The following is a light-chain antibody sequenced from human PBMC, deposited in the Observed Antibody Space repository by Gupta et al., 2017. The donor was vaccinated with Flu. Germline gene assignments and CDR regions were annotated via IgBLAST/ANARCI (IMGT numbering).Light chain of an antibody. V-gene: IGKV2-30*02. Sequence: VTRGHPASISCRTSQSLVHSNVNTYLNWFQQRPGQSPRRLIYKCSNRDAGVPDRFSGSWSGTGFTLKISRVEADDVGVYYCRQGERWPYACGQGTKLDI. CDR1: QSLVHSNVNTY. CDR2: KCS. CDR3: RQGERWPYA. J-gene: IGKJ2*01.